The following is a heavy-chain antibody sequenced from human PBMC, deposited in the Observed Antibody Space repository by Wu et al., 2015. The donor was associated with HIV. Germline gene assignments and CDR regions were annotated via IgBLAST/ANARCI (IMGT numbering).Heavy chain of an antibody. CDR3: ARTDIVAIPSGY. CDR2: VDPENGQT. Sequence: VQLVQSGADVKRPGTTVKVSCRISGFKFIDYYISWVQQAPGKGLEWMGFVDPENGQTMYAAKFQDRVTITADASTDTAYMELRHLTSEDTAMYYCARTDIVAIPSGYWGQGTLVTVSS. V-gene: IGHV1-69-2*01. J-gene: IGHJ4*02. D-gene: IGHD5-12*01. CDR1: GFKFIDYY.